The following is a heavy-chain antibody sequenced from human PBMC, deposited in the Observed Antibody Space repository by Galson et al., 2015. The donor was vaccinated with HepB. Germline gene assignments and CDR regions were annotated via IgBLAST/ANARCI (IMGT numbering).Heavy chain of an antibody. J-gene: IGHJ4*02. D-gene: IGHD3-9*01. CDR2: INWNGGST. CDR1: GFTFDDYG. Sequence: LRLSCAASGFTFDDYGMSWVRQAPGKGLEWVSGINWNGGSTGYADSVKGRFTISRDNAKNSLYLQVNSLRAEDTALYYCARVSTTIFSDLDYWGQGTLVTVSS. CDR3: ARVSTTIFSDLDY. V-gene: IGHV3-20*04.